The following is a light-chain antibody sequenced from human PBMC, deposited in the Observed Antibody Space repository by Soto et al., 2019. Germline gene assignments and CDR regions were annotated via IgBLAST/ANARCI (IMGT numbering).Light chain of an antibody. Sequence: EIVMTQSPDTLSVSPGERATLSCRASQSVSSNLAWYQQKPGQAPRLLIYGASTRATGIPARFSGSGSGTDFTLTISSLQSEDFAVYYCQQYNYRPPFTFGQGTKLEI. CDR3: QQYNYRPPFT. V-gene: IGKV3-15*01. CDR1: QSVSSN. CDR2: GAS. J-gene: IGKJ2*01.